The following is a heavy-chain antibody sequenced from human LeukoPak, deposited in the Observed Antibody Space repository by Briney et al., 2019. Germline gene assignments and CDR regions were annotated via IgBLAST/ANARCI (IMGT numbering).Heavy chain of an antibody. CDR1: GDSISTSSSY. Sequence: SETLSLTCSVSGDSISTSSSYWGWIRQPPGKGLEWIGSIYYSGSTYYNPSLKSRVTISVDTSKNQFSLKLSSVTAADTAVYYCARVKDMITFGGVCSPWGQGTLVTVSS. D-gene: IGHD3-16*01. CDR2: IYYSGST. CDR3: ARVKDMITFGGVCSP. V-gene: IGHV4-39*07. J-gene: IGHJ5*02.